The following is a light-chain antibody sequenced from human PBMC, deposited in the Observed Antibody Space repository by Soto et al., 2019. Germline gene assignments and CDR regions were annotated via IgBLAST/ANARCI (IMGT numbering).Light chain of an antibody. V-gene: IGKV4-1*01. CDR3: QQYYSTPPYT. J-gene: IGKJ2*01. Sequence: IVMTQSPDSLAVSLGERATINCKSSQSVLYSSNNKNYLAWYRQKPGQPPKLLIYWASIRESGVPDRISGSGSGTDFTLTISSLQAEDVAIYYCQQYYSTPPYTFGQGTTLEIK. CDR1: QSVLYSSNNKNY. CDR2: WAS.